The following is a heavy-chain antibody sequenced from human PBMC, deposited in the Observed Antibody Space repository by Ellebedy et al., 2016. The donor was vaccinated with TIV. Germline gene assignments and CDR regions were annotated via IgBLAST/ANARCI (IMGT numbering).Heavy chain of an antibody. J-gene: IGHJ4*02. CDR3: AKGLVLMVYAHDY. V-gene: IGHV3-7*01. CDR2: IKPDGSEK. D-gene: IGHD2-8*01. CDR1: GFTFSNYW. Sequence: GGSLRLSXAASGFTFSNYWMSWVRQAPGKGLEWVANIKPDGSEKYYVDSVKGRFTISRDNSKNTLYLQMNSLRAEDTAVYYCAKGLVLMVYAHDYWGQGILVTVSS.